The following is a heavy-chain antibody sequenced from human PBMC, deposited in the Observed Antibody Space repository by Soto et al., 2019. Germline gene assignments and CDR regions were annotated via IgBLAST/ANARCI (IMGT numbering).Heavy chain of an antibody. V-gene: IGHV4-34*01. CDR1: GGSFSGYY. CDR2: INHSGST. CDR3: ARRKYYYGSGSYRYYYYYGMDV. D-gene: IGHD3-10*01. Sequence: PSETLSLTCAVYGGSFSGYYWSWIRQPPGKGLEWIGGINHSGSTNYNPSLKSRVTISVDTSKNQFSLKLSSVTAADTAVYYCARRKYYYGSGSYRYYYYYGMDVWGQGTTVTVSS. J-gene: IGHJ6*02.